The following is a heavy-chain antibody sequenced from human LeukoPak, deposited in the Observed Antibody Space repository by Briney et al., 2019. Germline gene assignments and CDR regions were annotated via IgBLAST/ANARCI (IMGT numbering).Heavy chain of an antibody. Sequence: ASVKVSCKASGGTFSSYAISWVRQAPGQGLEWMGGIIPIFGTANYAQKFQGRVTITTDESTSTAYMELSSLRSEDTAVYYCAVLRYQLLGSHFDPWGQGTLVTVSS. CDR3: AVLRYQLLGSHFDP. CDR2: IIPIFGTA. V-gene: IGHV1-69*05. CDR1: GGTFSSYA. D-gene: IGHD2-2*01. J-gene: IGHJ5*02.